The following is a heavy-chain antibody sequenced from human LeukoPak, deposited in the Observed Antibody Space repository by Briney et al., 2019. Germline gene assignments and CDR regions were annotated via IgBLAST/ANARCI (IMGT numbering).Heavy chain of an antibody. J-gene: IGHJ4*02. CDR2: IHRGGTT. V-gene: IGHV4-38-2*02. Sequence: SETLSLTCTVSGDSMNYASYWGSIRQTPGKGLEWIGSIHRGGTTYFNPSLKSRVTMSIDLSKNQFSLKLTSVAAADSAMYYCAKTIAVAGTWIDNWGQGTLVLVSS. CDR3: AKTIAVAGTWIDN. D-gene: IGHD6-19*01. CDR1: GDSMNYASY.